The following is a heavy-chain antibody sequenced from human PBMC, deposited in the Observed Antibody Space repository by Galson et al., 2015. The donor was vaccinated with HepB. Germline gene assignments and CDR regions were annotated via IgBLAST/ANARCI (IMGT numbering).Heavy chain of an antibody. CDR2: ISSSGSTI. Sequence: SLRLSCAASGFTFSSYEMNWVRQAPGKGLEWVSYISSSGSTIYYADSVKGRFTISRDNAKNSLYLQMNSLRAEDTAVYYCARAIVATSLGVDYWGQGTLVTVSS. D-gene: IGHD5-12*01. J-gene: IGHJ4*02. CDR3: ARAIVATSLGVDY. V-gene: IGHV3-48*03. CDR1: GFTFSSYE.